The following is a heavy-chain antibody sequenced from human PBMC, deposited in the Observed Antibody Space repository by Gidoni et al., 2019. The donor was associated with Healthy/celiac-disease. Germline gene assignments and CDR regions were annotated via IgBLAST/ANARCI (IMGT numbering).Heavy chain of an antibody. Sequence: QLPLQASGPGLVQPSETLSLPCTVSGGPISSSSYYWGWVRPPPGKGLGWLGRVSSCGSTYYSPSLKSRITISVDTSKNQFSRKLSSVTAADTAVYCCARQPPLSGFDYWGQGTLVTVSS. J-gene: IGHJ4*02. D-gene: IGHD7-27*01. CDR2: VSSCGST. V-gene: IGHV4-39*01. CDR3: ARQPPLSGFDY. CDR1: GGPISSSSYY.